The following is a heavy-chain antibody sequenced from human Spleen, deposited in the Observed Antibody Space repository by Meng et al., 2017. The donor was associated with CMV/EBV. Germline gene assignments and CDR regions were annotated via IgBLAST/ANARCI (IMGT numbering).Heavy chain of an antibody. CDR3: AKAAPPDF. Sequence: SLQVSCKASGYTFSSYPMDWMRQATGQGLEWMGCINPNTANPTYAQGFTGRFVFSLDTSLSTAYLQINTLKAADTAVYYCAKAAPPDFWGQGTLVTVSS. J-gene: IGHJ4*02. CDR1: GYTFSSYP. CDR2: INPNTANP. V-gene: IGHV7-4-1*02. D-gene: IGHD6-6*01.